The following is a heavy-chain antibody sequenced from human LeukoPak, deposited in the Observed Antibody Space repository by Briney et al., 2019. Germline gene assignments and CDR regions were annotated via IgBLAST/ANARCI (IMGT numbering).Heavy chain of an antibody. CDR3: ARGGYYYDSSGYYYLLDY. Sequence: GGSLRLSCAASGFTVSSDYMTWVRQAPGKGLEWVSVIYSGGSTYYADSVKGRFTISRDNSKNTLYLQMNSLRAEGTAVYYCARGGYYYDSSGYYYLLDYWGQGTLVTVSS. J-gene: IGHJ4*02. CDR2: IYSGGST. V-gene: IGHV3-66*01. CDR1: GFTVSSDY. D-gene: IGHD3-22*01.